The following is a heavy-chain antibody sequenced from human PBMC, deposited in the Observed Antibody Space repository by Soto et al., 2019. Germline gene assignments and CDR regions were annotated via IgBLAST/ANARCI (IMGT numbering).Heavy chain of an antibody. CDR2: IIPIFGTA. V-gene: IGHV1-69*12. CDR1: GGTFSSYA. Sequence: QVQLVQSGAEVKKPGSSVKVSCKASGGTFSSYAISWVRQAPGQGLEWMGGIIPIFGTANYAQKFQGRVTITADESTSTAYMELSSLRSEDTAVYYCARDVVGPAAAGGYYYGMDVWGQGTTVTVSS. J-gene: IGHJ6*02. CDR3: ARDVVGPAAAGGYYYGMDV. D-gene: IGHD6-13*01.